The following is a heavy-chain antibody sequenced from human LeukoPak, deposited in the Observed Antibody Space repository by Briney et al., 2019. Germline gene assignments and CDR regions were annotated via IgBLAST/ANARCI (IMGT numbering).Heavy chain of an antibody. V-gene: IGHV3-23*01. Sequence: GGSLRLSCAASGFTFRSYPMNWVRQAPGKGLEWVSAISGSGGSTYYADSVKGRFTVSRDNSKNTLYLQMNSLRAEDTAVYYCAKDVGYCSGGSCYSVEVGDYWGQGTLVTVSS. CDR3: AKDVGYCSGGSCYSVEVGDY. CDR1: GFTFRSYP. CDR2: ISGSGGST. J-gene: IGHJ4*02. D-gene: IGHD2-15*01.